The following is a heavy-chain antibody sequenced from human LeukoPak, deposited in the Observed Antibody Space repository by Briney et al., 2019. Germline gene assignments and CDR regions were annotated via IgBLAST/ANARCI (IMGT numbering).Heavy chain of an antibody. V-gene: IGHV4-39*07. D-gene: IGHD6-19*01. CDR2: IHYSGST. Sequence: PSETLSLTCTVSGGSISSSSYYWGWIRQPPGKGLEWIGSIHYSGSTNYNPSLKSRVTISVDKSKNQFSLKLSSVTAADTAVDYCASVDIAVAGKYYFDYWGQGTLVTVSS. CDR1: GGSISSSSYY. J-gene: IGHJ4*02. CDR3: ASVDIAVAGKYYFDY.